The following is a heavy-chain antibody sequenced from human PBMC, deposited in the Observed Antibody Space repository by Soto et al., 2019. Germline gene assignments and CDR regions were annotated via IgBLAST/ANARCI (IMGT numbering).Heavy chain of an antibody. CDR2: IYYSGST. J-gene: IGHJ6*02. V-gene: IGHV4-31*03. CDR1: GGSISSGGYY. CDR3: ARTWSLFDYYYGMDV. Sequence: SETLSLTCTVSGGSISSGGYYWSWIRQHPGKGLEWIGYIYYSGSTYYNPSLKSRVTISVDTSKNQFSLKLSSVTAADTAVYHCARTWSLFDYYYGMDVWGQGTTVTVS. D-gene: IGHD2-21*01.